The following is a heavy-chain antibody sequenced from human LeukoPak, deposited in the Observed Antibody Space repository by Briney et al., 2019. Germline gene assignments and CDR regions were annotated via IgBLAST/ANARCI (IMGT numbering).Heavy chain of an antibody. J-gene: IGHJ3*02. CDR3: ARDLVVVTGLRTRGSLDI. Sequence: GASVKVSCKASGYNFTSYYMHWVRQAPGQGLEWMGIINPSGGTTSYAQKFQGRVAVTRDTSTSTVYMELSSLRSEDTAVYYCARDLVVVTGLRTRGSLDIWGQGTMVTVSS. CDR1: GYNFTSYY. V-gene: IGHV1-46*01. CDR2: INPSGGTT. D-gene: IGHD2-21*02.